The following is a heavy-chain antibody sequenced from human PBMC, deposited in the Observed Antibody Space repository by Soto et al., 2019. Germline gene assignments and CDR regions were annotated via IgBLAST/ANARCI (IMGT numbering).Heavy chain of an antibody. V-gene: IGHV3-74*03. CDR1: GFSLSPYW. Sequence: GGSLRLSCAASGFSLSPYWMHWVRQVPGRGLEWVARLSSDGFGAAYADSVKGRFFISRDIARNTLSLQMNSLRADDTAVYYCARDLGRPDYWGRGTSVTVSS. J-gene: IGHJ4*02. D-gene: IGHD3-16*01. CDR2: LSSDGFGA. CDR3: ARDLGRPDY.